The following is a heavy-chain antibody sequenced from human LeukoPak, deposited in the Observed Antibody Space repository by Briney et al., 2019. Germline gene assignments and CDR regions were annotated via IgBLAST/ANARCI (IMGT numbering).Heavy chain of an antibody. CDR3: ARDRTTVTLFDY. D-gene: IGHD4-17*01. J-gene: IGHJ4*02. V-gene: IGHV3-74*01. Sequence: GGSLRLSCTASVFTFTSVWMHWFRHAPGKALVWVSRINTDGTITGYAGSVKGRFTISRDNAKNTLYLQMNSLRAEDTAVYYCARDRTTVTLFDYWGQGALVTVSS. CDR1: VFTFTSVW. CDR2: INTDGTIT.